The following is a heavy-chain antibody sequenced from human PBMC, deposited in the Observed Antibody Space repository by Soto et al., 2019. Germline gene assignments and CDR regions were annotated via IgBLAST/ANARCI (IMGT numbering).Heavy chain of an antibody. CDR2: INHSGST. V-gene: IGHV4-34*01. CDR1: GGSFSGCY. Sequence: PSETLSLTCAVYGGSFSGCYWSWIRQPPGKGLEWIGEINHSGSTNYNPSLKSRVTISVDTSKNQFSLKLSSVTAADTAVYYCARRTYYYYGMDVWGQGTTVTVSS. D-gene: IGHD1-7*01. J-gene: IGHJ6*02. CDR3: ARRTYYYYGMDV.